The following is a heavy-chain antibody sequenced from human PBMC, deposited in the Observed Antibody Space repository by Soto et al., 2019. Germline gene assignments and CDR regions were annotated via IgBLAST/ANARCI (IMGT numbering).Heavy chain of an antibody. D-gene: IGHD2-2*01. V-gene: IGHV3-23*01. CDR2: VSGSGGST. CDR3: AKVNDVVVPAAPFHT. CDR1: GFTFSSYA. J-gene: IGHJ4*02. Sequence: SLRLSCAASGFTFSSYAMSWVRRAPGRGLEWASVVSGSGGSTYYANTVKGRFTSSSDNSKNTLYLQMNSLRAEDTAVYYCAKVNDVVVPAAPFHTWGQGTLVTVSS.